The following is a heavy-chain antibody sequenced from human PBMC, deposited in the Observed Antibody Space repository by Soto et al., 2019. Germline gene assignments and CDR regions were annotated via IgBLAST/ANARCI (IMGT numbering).Heavy chain of an antibody. Sequence: ASVKVSCTASGYTFTSYGISWVRQAPGQGLEWMGWISAYNGNTNYAQKLQGRVTMTRDTSTSTVYMELSSLRSEDTAVYYCARSSYYDFWSGSHLYGMDVWGQGTTVTVSS. V-gene: IGHV1-18*01. J-gene: IGHJ6*02. CDR2: ISAYNGNT. D-gene: IGHD3-3*01. CDR1: GYTFTSYG. CDR3: ARSSYYDFWSGSHLYGMDV.